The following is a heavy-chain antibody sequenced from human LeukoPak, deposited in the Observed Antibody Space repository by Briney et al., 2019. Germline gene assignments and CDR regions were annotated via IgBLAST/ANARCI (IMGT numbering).Heavy chain of an antibody. CDR1: GYTFTGYY. CDR2: INPNSGGT. J-gene: IGHJ4*02. D-gene: IGHD5-18*01. Sequence: GASVKVSCKASGYTFTGYYMHWVRQAPGQGLEWMGWINPNSGGTNYAQKFQGRVTMTRDTSISTAYMELSRLRSDDTAVYYCARLVDTAMVLYYFDYWGQGTLVTVSS. V-gene: IGHV1-2*02. CDR3: ARLVDTAMVLYYFDY.